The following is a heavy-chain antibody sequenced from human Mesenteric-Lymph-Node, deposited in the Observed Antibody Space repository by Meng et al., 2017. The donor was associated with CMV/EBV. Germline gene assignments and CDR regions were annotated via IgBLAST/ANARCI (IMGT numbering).Heavy chain of an antibody. CDR1: GFTFSSYW. D-gene: IGHD3-3*01. V-gene: IGHV3-7*01. CDR3: ARERITIFGVPQGMDV. Sequence: GESLKISCGASGFTFSSYWMTWVRQAPGKGLEWVANIKQDGSEKYYVDSVKGRFTISRDNAKNSLYLQMNSLRAEDTAVYYCARERITIFGVPQGMDVWGQGTTVTVSS. J-gene: IGHJ6*02. CDR2: IKQDGSEK.